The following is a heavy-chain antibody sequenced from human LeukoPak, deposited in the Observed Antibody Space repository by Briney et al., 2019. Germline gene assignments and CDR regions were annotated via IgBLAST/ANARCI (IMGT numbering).Heavy chain of an antibody. D-gene: IGHD6-13*01. CDR1: GGTLSSYA. CDR3: ANRGIASAGYFQH. V-gene: IGHV1-69*04. Sequence: SVKVSCKASGGTLSSYAISCVRQAPGQGLEWMGRIIPILGIANYAQKFQGRVTITADKSTSTAYMELSSLRSEDTAVYYCANRGIASAGYFQHWGQGTLVTVSS. CDR2: IIPILGIA. J-gene: IGHJ1*01.